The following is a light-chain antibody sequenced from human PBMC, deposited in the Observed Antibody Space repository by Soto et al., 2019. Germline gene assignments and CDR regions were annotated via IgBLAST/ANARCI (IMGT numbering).Light chain of an antibody. J-gene: IGLJ1*01. Sequence: QSALTQPPSVSGSPGQSVTISCTGTSSDVGSYNRVSWYQQSPGTAPKLMIYEVSNRPSGVSDRFSGSKSGNTASLTISGLQAEDEADYYCSLYTSTSTFVFGTGTKSPS. CDR2: EVS. V-gene: IGLV2-18*01. CDR1: SSDVGSYNR. CDR3: SLYTSTSTFV.